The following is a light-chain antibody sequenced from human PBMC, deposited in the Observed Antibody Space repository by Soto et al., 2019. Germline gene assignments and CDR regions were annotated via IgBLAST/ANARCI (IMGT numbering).Light chain of an antibody. CDR2: DVA. Sequence: QSVLAQPASVTGSPGESITIACTGTTSDVGSYNYVSWYQQYPGKPPKVVIYDVANRPSGVSNRFSGSKSGNTASLTISGLQAEDEADYYCGAYTNSGDVFGTGTKVTVL. V-gene: IGLV2-14*03. CDR1: TSDVGSYNY. CDR3: GAYTNSGDV. J-gene: IGLJ1*01.